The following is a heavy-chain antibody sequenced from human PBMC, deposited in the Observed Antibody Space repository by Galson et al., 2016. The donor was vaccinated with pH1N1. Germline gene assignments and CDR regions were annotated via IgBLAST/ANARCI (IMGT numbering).Heavy chain of an antibody. Sequence: ETLSLTCTVYGGSFSDYYWSWTRQPPGKGLEWIGEVNPSGSTIYNPSLNSRVNISADTSRNQFSLKLTSVTAADTAVYFCARVDFGGKLGDWGQGTQVTVSS. CDR2: VNPSGST. V-gene: IGHV4-34*01. CDR3: ARVDFGGKLGD. D-gene: IGHD3-10*01. J-gene: IGHJ4*02. CDR1: GGSFSDYY.